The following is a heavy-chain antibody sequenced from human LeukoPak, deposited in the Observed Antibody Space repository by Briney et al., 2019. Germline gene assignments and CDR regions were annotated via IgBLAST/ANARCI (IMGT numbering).Heavy chain of an antibody. CDR2: IIPIFGTA. CDR3: ARVSSSSSRWFDP. Sequence: GASVRVSCKASGGTFSSYAISWVRQAPGQGLEWMGGIIPIFGTANYAQKFQGRVTITADESTSTAYMELSSLRSEDTAVYYCARVSSSSSRWFDPWGQGTLVTVSS. J-gene: IGHJ5*02. D-gene: IGHD6-13*01. CDR1: GGTFSSYA. V-gene: IGHV1-69*13.